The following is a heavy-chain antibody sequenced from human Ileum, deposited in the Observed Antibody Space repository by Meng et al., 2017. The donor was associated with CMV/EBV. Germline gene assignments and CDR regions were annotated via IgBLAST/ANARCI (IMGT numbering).Heavy chain of an antibody. V-gene: IGHV3-7*01. D-gene: IGHD3-22*01. CDR3: ARSYYDSSGHIDC. Sequence: GESLKISCAASRVGFSDYGMHWVRQAPGKGLEWVANIKQDGSEKYYVDSVKGRFTISRDNAKNSLYLQMNSLGAEDTAVYYCARSYYDSSGHIDCWGQGILVTVSS. CDR2: IKQDGSEK. CDR1: RVGFSDYG. J-gene: IGHJ4*02.